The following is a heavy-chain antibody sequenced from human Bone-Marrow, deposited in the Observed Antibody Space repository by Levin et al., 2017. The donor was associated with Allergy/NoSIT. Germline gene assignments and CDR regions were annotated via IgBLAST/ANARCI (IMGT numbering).Heavy chain of an antibody. CDR2: IFHSGRT. J-gene: IGHJ5*02. D-gene: IGHD1-1*01. CDR3: GATGTSFGGS. CDR1: GASITSNDHY. Sequence: GSLRLSCTVSGASITSNDHYWGLIRQPPGKGLEWIGSIFHSGRTHFNPSLESRVTLSVDVSKNQFSLKLTSLTAADTAVYHCGATGTSFGGSWGQGTLVTISS. V-gene: IGHV4-39*01.